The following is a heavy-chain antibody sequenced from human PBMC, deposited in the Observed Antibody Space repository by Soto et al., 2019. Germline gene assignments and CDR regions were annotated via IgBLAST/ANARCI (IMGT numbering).Heavy chain of an antibody. J-gene: IGHJ4*02. V-gene: IGHV1-18*04. CDR3: SRAGASNWNYVSTSS. Sequence: ASVKVSCKASGYNFAYSGFNWVRQAPGQGLEWMGWINANSGDTNYAQNLQGRVTMTTDTSTSTAYMEVRSLTSGDTAVYYCSRAGASNWNYVSTSSWGQGTLVTVSS. CDR1: GYNFAYSG. D-gene: IGHD1-7*01. CDR2: INANSGDT.